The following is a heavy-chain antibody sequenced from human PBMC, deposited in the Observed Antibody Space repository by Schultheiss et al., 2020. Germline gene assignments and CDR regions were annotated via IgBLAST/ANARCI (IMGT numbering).Heavy chain of an antibody. CDR2: ISSSGSTI. CDR1: GFTFSHYG. CDR3: AGEDTAMVTVY. D-gene: IGHD5-18*01. Sequence: GGSLRLSCAASGFTFSHYGMHWVRQAPGKGLEWVSYISSSGSTIYYADSVKGRFTISRDNAKNSLYLQMNSLRAEDTAVYYCAGEDTAMVTVYWGQGTLVTVSS. J-gene: IGHJ4*02. V-gene: IGHV3-48*04.